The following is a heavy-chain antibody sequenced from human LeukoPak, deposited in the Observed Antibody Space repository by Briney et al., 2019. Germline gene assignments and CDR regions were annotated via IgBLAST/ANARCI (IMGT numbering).Heavy chain of an antibody. J-gene: IGHJ6*03. V-gene: IGHV4-59*01. Sequence: SETLSLTCSVSGASISSYYWSWIRQPPGKGLEWIGYIYYSGSTNYNPSLKSRGTISVDTSKNQFSLKLSSVTAADTAVYYCARGVVVAATLYYYYYMDVWGKGTTVTVSS. D-gene: IGHD2-15*01. CDR2: IYYSGST. CDR1: GASISSYY. CDR3: ARGVVVAATLYYYYYMDV.